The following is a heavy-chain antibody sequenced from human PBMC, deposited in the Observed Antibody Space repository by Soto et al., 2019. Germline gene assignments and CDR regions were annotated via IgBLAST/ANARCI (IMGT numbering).Heavy chain of an antibody. Sequence: GGSMRLSCAASGFTFTSYALSWVRQAPGQGLEWVSAISGSGYSTYYADSVKGRFTISRDNSKNTLYLQMNSLRAEDTAVYYCAKAPYYYDSSGYYYTAFDIWGQGTMVTVSS. CDR3: AKAPYYYDSSGYYYTAFDI. D-gene: IGHD3-22*01. V-gene: IGHV3-23*01. CDR2: ISGSGYST. CDR1: GFTFTSYA. J-gene: IGHJ3*02.